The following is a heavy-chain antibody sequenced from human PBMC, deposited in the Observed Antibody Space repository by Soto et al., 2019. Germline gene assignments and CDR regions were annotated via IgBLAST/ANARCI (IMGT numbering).Heavy chain of an antibody. J-gene: IGHJ4*02. CDR1: GDTFHFYS. D-gene: IGHD3-10*01. V-gene: IGHV1-69*04. CDR2: VNPILSIS. Sequence: QVQLVQSGAAVKRPGFSVKVSCKAFGDTFHFYSINWVRQAPGLGLEWMGRVNPILSISNYAQSFQGRVTRTAIKSTSTAYMELCVLISANTSTNYCATSYGSGYRAFDFGGQGALVTVSS. CDR3: ATSYGSGYRAFDF.